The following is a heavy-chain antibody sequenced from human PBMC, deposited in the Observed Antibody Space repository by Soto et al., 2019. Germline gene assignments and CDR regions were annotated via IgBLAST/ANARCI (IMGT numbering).Heavy chain of an antibody. J-gene: IGHJ4*02. V-gene: IGHV3-30*18. CDR1: GFAFSTYG. Sequence: QVQLVESGGGVVQPGRSLRLSCAASGFAFSTYGMHWVRQAPGKGLEWVAVTSSDGSIKNYADSVKGRFTISRDNSKKALYLQMDSLRAEDTALYYCAKKLPGSVSSCPDYWGQGTLVTVSS. D-gene: IGHD2-2*01. CDR3: AKKLPGSVSSCPDY. CDR2: TSSDGSIK.